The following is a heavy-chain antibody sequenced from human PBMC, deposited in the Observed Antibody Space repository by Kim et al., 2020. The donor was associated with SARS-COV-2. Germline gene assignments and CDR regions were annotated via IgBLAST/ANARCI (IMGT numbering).Heavy chain of an antibody. D-gene: IGHD6-19*01. CDR2: GSGGST. CDR3: AKTSGF. V-gene: IGHV3-23*01. Sequence: GSGGSTYTPDSVKGRLTISRDNSKNTLYLQMNSLRAEDTAVYYCAKTSGFWGQGTLVTVSS. J-gene: IGHJ4*02.